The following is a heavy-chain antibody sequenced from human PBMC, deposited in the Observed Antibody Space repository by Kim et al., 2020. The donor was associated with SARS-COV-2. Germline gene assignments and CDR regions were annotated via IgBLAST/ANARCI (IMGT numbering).Heavy chain of an antibody. D-gene: IGHD4-17*01. Sequence: SVKGRLTTSGDNSNNTLYLQMNSLEAEDTAVYYCARGSLDYGDYGVLDYWGQGTLVTVSS. CDR3: ARGSLDYGDYGVLDY. V-gene: IGHV3-30*01. J-gene: IGHJ4*02.